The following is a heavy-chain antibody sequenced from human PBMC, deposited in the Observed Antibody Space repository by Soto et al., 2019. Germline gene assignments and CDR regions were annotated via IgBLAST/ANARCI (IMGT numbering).Heavy chain of an antibody. CDR2: ISWNSGSI. CDR1: GFTFDDYA. Sequence: GGSLRLSCAASGFTFDDYAMHWVRQAPGKGLEGVSGISWNSGSIVYADSVKGRFTISIDNAKNSLYLQMNSLRAEDTALYYCAKDPRITTIVAMDXWGQGTTVTVS. CDR3: AKDPRITTIVAMDX. D-gene: IGHD3-22*01. J-gene: IGHJ6*02. V-gene: IGHV3-9*01.